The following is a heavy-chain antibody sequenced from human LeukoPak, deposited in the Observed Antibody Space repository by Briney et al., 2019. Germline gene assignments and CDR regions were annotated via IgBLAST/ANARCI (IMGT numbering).Heavy chain of an antibody. CDR2: IRYDGSNK. CDR1: GFTFSSYG. V-gene: IGHV3-30*02. J-gene: IGHJ4*02. CDR3: WGIAVAGPGVLVY. Sequence: GRSLRLSCAASGFTFSSYGMHWVRQAPGKGLEWVAFIRYDGSNKYYADSVKGRFTISRDNSKNTLYLQMNSLRAEDTAVYYCWGIAVAGPGVLVYWGQGTLVTVSS. D-gene: IGHD6-19*01.